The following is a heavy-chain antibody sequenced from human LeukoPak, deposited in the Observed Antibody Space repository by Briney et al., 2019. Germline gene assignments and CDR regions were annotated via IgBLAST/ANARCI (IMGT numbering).Heavy chain of an antibody. J-gene: IGHJ5*02. CDR3: ARDPAGLCSGGSCYRWFDP. CDR2: ISSSSSYI. D-gene: IGHD2-15*01. CDR1: GFTFSSYA. V-gene: IGHV3-21*01. Sequence: PGGSLRLSCAASGFTFSSYAMSWVRQAPGKGLEWVSSISSSSSYIYYADSVKGRFTISRDNAKNSLYLQMNSLRAEDTAVYYCARDPAGLCSGGSCYRWFDPWGQGTLVTVSS.